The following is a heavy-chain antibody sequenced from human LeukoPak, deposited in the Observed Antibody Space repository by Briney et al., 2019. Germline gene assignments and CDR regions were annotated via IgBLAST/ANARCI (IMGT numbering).Heavy chain of an antibody. Sequence: SETLSLTCTVSGGSISSYYWSWTRQPPGKGLEWIGYIYYSGSTNYNPSLKSRVTISVDTSKNQFSLKLSSVTAADTAVYYCARGRIAAAGTGWFDPWGQGTLVTVSS. D-gene: IGHD6-13*01. CDR2: IYYSGST. CDR3: ARGRIAAAGTGWFDP. J-gene: IGHJ5*02. CDR1: GGSISSYY. V-gene: IGHV4-59*01.